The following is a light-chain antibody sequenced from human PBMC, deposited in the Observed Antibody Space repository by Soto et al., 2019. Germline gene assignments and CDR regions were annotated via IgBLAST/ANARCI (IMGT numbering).Light chain of an antibody. J-gene: IGKJ1*01. CDR1: QSVSNNY. CDR2: DAS. Sequence: EIVLTQSPGTLSLSPGERATLSCRASQSVSNNYLAWYQQKPGQAPRLLIYDASRRATGIPDRLSGSGSGTDFTLTISRLEPEDFAFYYCQQYNDWPRTFGQGTKVDIK. V-gene: IGKV3D-20*02. CDR3: QQYNDWPRT.